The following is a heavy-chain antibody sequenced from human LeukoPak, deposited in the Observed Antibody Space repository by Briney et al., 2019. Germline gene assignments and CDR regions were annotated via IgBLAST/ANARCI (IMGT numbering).Heavy chain of an antibody. Sequence: PSETLSLTCAVSGYSISSGYYWGWIRQPPGKGLEWIGSIYHSGGTYYYPSLKSRVTISVDTSKNQFSLKLSSVTAADPAVYYCARSPERWLQLLIDYWGQGTLVTVSS. D-gene: IGHD5-24*01. V-gene: IGHV4-38-2*01. J-gene: IGHJ4*02. CDR3: ARSPERWLQLLIDY. CDR2: IYHSGGT. CDR1: GYSISSGYY.